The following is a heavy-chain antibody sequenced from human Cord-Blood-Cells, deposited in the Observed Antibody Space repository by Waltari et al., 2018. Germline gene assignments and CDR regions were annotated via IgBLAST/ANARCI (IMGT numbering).Heavy chain of an antibody. J-gene: IGHJ4*02. D-gene: IGHD4-4*01. V-gene: IGHV1-2*02. Sequence: QVQLVQSGAEVKKPGASVKVSCKASGYTFTGYYMHWVRRAPGQGLEWMGWDNPNSGGTNYEEQCEGRVNMTRDTSISTAYMELGRLRSDETAVYYCARVAGTQDYRLDYWGQGTLVTVSS. CDR3: ARVAGTQDYRLDY. CDR2: DNPNSGGT. CDR1: GYTFTGYY.